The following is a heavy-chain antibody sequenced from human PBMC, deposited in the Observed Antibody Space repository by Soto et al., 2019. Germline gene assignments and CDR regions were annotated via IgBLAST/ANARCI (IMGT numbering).Heavy chain of an antibody. CDR2: INHSGST. V-gene: IGHV4-34*01. D-gene: IGHD2-15*01. Sequence: SETLSLTCAVYGGSFSGYYWSWIRQPPGKGLEWIGEINHSGSTNYNPSLKSRVTISVDTSKNQFSLKLSSVTAADTAVYYCARSQINCSGGSCYFYWGQGTLVTVSS. J-gene: IGHJ4*02. CDR1: GGSFSGYY. CDR3: ARSQINCSGGSCYFY.